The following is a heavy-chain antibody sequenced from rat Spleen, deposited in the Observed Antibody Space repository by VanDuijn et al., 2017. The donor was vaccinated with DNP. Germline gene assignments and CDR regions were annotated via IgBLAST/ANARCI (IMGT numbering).Heavy chain of an antibody. CDR3: ATHDYGYRGDY. J-gene: IGHJ2*01. Sequence: EVQLVESGGGLVQPGRSLKLSCAASGFTFSDYNMAWVRQAPKKGLEWVATIIYDGSRTYYRDSVTGRFTISRDNAKSTLYLQMDSLRSEDTATYYCATHDYGYRGDYWGQGVMVTVSS. V-gene: IGHV5S10*01. D-gene: IGHD1-9*01. CDR1: GFTFSDYN. CDR2: IIYDGSRT.